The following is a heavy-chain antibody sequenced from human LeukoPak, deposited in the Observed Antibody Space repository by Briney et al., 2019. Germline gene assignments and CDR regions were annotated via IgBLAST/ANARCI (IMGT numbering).Heavy chain of an antibody. CDR2: ISGSGGST. V-gene: IGHV3-23*01. J-gene: IGHJ4*02. D-gene: IGHD3-16*02. CDR3: AKDYRWQDDPDY. Sequence: PGGSLRLSCAASGFTFSSYAMSWVRQAPGKGLEWVSAISGSGGSTYYADSVKGRFTISRDTSKYTVFLQMNSLRVDDTAIYYCAKDYRWQDDPDYWGQGTLVAVSS. CDR1: GFTFSSYA.